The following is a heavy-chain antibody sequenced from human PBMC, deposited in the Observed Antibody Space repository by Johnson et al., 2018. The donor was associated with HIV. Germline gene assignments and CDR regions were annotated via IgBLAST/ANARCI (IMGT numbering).Heavy chain of an antibody. V-gene: IGHV3-30*02. CDR1: GFTFSSYG. CDR2: IRYDGSNK. J-gene: IGHJ3*02. D-gene: IGHD1-26*01. Sequence: QVQLVESGGGVVQPGGSLRLSCAASGFTFSSYGMHWVRQAPGKGLEWVAFIRYDGSNKYYADSVKGRFTISRDNSKNTLSLQMNSLRAEDTAVYYCAKGRWEATTYDDAFDIWGQGTMVTVSS. CDR3: AKGRWEATTYDDAFDI.